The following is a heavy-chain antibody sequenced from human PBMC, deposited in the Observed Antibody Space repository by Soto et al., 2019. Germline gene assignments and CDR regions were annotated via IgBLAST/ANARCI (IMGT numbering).Heavy chain of an antibody. Sequence: PWGSLKISCTGSGYSFTSYCIAGLRQMPGKCLEWMGIIYPGDSDTRYSPSFQGQVTISADNYFTTAYLQWNSLRASDTAMYYCARTSWNDGYYYHGMDVWGQGTAVTVSS. CDR2: IYPGDSDT. D-gene: IGHD1-1*01. CDR1: GYSFTSYC. J-gene: IGHJ6*02. CDR3: ARTSWNDGYYYHGMDV. V-gene: IGHV5-51*01.